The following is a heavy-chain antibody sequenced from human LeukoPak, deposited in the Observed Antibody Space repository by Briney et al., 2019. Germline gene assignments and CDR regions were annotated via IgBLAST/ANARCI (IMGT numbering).Heavy chain of an antibody. J-gene: IGHJ4*02. CDR2: ISYDGSNK. Sequence: GGSLRLSCVGSGFTFRSHAMSWVRQAPGKGLEWVAVISYDGSNKYYADSVKGRFTISRDNSKNTLYLQMNSLRAEDTAVYYCAKAESRGGFDYWGQGTLVTVSS. CDR1: GFTFRSHA. V-gene: IGHV3-30*18. D-gene: IGHD1-14*01. CDR3: AKAESRGGFDY.